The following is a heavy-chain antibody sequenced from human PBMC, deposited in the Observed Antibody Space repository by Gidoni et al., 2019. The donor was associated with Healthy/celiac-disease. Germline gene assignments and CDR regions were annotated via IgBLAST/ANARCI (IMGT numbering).Heavy chain of an antibody. Sequence: QVQLLESGGGLVQPGRPLRLSCAASGSPFSSYGVHWVRQAPGTGVEWVAVISYDGSNKYYADSVKGRFTISRDNSKNTLYLQMNSLRAEDTAVYYCAKSRAAMVRGVIAPFDYWGQGTLVTVSS. D-gene: IGHD3-10*01. CDR1: GSPFSSYG. J-gene: IGHJ4*02. CDR3: AKSRAAMVRGVIAPFDY. V-gene: IGHV3-30*18. CDR2: ISYDGSNK.